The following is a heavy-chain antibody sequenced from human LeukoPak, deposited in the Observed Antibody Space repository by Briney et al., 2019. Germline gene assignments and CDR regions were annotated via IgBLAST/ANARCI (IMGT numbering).Heavy chain of an antibody. CDR1: GFTFSSYG. V-gene: IGHV3-23*01. J-gene: IGHJ4*02. D-gene: IGHD3-22*01. Sequence: GGSLRLSCAASGFTFSSYGMSWVRQAPGKGLEWVSAISGSGGSTYYADSVKGLFTISRDNSKNTLYLQMNSLRAEDTAVYYCAKATSVVYYYDSSGFGTTFFDYWGQGTLVTVSS. CDR2: ISGSGGST. CDR3: AKATSVVYYYDSSGFGTTFFDY.